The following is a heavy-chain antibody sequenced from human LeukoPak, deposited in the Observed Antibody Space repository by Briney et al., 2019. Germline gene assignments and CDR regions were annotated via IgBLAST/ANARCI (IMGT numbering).Heavy chain of an antibody. V-gene: IGHV3-7*01. CDR1: GFTFRSYG. CDR3: ARDNNYFDY. Sequence: SGGSLRLSCGASGFTFRSYGMHWARQAPGKGLEWVANIKQDGSEKYYVDSVKGRFTISRDNAKNSLYLQMNSLRAEDTAVYYCARDNNYFDYWGQGTLVTVSS. CDR2: IKQDGSEK. J-gene: IGHJ4*02.